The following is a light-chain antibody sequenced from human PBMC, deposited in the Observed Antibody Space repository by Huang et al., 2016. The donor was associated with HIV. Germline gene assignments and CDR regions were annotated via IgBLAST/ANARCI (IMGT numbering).Light chain of an antibody. CDR2: DAS. J-gene: IGKJ5*01. V-gene: IGKV3-11*01. CDR1: QSVSRN. CDR3: QQRDT. Sequence: EIVLTQSPATLSLSPGERATLSCRASQSVSRNLGLYQQKFGQAPRLLIYDASTRATGIPASFSGSGSGTNFTLTISSLEPEDCAVYYCQQRDTFGPGTRLEIK.